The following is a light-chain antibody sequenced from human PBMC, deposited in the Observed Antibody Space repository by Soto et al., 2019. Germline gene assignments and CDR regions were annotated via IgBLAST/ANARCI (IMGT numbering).Light chain of an antibody. Sequence: DIQMTQSPSTLSASVGDRVTITCRASQNINKWLAWYQQKPGQAPKVLIYKAFTLESGVPSRFRGSGSGSEFTLTITGLQPDDFATYHCQHCDTYWPFGQGTKVDIK. CDR1: QNINKW. V-gene: IGKV1-5*03. CDR2: KAF. J-gene: IGKJ1*01. CDR3: QHCDTYWP.